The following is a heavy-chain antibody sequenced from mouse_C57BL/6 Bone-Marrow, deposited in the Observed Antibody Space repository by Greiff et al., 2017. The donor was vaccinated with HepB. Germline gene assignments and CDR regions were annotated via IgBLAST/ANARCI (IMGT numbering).Heavy chain of an antibody. J-gene: IGHJ4*01. CDR1: GFTFSSYA. Sequence: EVKLEESGEGLVKPGGSLKLSCAASGFTFSSYAMSWVRQTPEKRLEWVAYISSGGDYIYYADTVKGRFTISRDNARNTLYLQMSSLKSEDTAMYYCTRGGGSSLYYAMDYWGQGTSVTVSS. CDR2: ISSGGDYI. D-gene: IGHD1-1*01. CDR3: TRGGGSSLYYAMDY. V-gene: IGHV5S21*01.